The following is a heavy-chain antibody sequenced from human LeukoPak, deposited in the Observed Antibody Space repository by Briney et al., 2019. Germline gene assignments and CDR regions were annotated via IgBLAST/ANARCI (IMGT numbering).Heavy chain of an antibody. Sequence: ASVKVSCKASGYTFTSYGISWVRQAPGQGLEWMGWISAYNGNTNYAQKLQGRVTMTTDTSTSTAYMELRSLRSDDTAVYYCARVAITIFGVAQDYFGYWGQGTLVTVSS. CDR1: GYTFTSYG. CDR3: ARVAITIFGVAQDYFGY. D-gene: IGHD3-3*01. CDR2: ISAYNGNT. J-gene: IGHJ4*02. V-gene: IGHV1-18*01.